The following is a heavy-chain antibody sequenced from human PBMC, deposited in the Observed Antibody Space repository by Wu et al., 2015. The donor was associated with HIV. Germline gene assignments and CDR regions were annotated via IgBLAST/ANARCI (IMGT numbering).Heavy chain of an antibody. CDR2: IVPVFGTA. CDR1: GGTFSRYD. Sequence: QVQLVQSGAEVKKPGSSVKVSCKASGGTFSRYDISWVRQAPGQGLEWMGGIVPVFGTAKYAQKFQGRVTITADASTSTGYLELSSLKSEDTAMYYCARGGVYGVNVGDYSYYYYIDVWGKGTTVTVSS. J-gene: IGHJ6*03. D-gene: IGHD4-23*01. CDR3: ARGGVYGVNVGDYSYYYYIDV. V-gene: IGHV1-69*12.